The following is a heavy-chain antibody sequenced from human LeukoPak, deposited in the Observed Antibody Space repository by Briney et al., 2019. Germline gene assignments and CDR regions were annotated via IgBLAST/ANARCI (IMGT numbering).Heavy chain of an antibody. CDR3: ARGRAHYYYGMDV. V-gene: IGHV4-30-2*01. Sequence: SETLSLTCAVSGGSISSGGYSWSWIRQPPGKGLEWIGYIYHSGSTYYNPSLKSRVTISVDRSKNQFSLKLSSVTAADTAVYYCARGRAHYYYGMDVWGQGTTVTVSS. J-gene: IGHJ6*02. CDR1: GGSISSGGYS. CDR2: IYHSGST.